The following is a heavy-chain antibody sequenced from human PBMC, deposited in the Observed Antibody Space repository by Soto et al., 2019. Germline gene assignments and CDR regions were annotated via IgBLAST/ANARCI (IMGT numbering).Heavy chain of an antibody. CDR1: GFTVSSNY. CDR2: IYSGGST. J-gene: IGHJ4*02. CDR3: ARDDYDSSGYTFDY. Sequence: EVQLVESGGDLIQPGGSLRLSCAASGFTVSSNYMSWVRQAPGKGLEWVSVIYSGGSTYYADSVKGRFTISRDNSKNTLYLQMNSLRAEDTAVYYCARDDYDSSGYTFDYWGQGTLVTVSS. V-gene: IGHV3-53*01. D-gene: IGHD3-22*01.